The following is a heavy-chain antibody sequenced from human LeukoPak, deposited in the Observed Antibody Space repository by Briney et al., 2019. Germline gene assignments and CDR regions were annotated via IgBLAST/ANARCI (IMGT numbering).Heavy chain of an antibody. CDR2: IYHTGST. CDR3: ARLSAVRLSNQYYFDY. J-gene: IGHJ4*02. D-gene: IGHD3-16*01. V-gene: IGHV4-38-2*01. CDR1: AYSISSGYY. Sequence: TSETLSLTCAVSAYSISSGYYWGWIRQPPGKGLEWIGTIYHTGSTYYNPSLKSRVTISVGTSKNQFSLKLSSVTAADTAVYYCARLSAVRLSNQYYFDYWGQGTLVTVSS.